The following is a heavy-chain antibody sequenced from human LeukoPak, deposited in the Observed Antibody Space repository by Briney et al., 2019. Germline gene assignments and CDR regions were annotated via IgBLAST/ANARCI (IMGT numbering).Heavy chain of an antibody. CDR2: IRSKANNYAT. CDR1: GFIFSGSP. Sequence: GGSLRLSCAASGFIFSGSPMHWVRQASGKGLEWIGRIRSKANNYATAYAASVKGRFTISRDDSKNMAFLEMNSLKTEDTAVYYCTRLRIRYDSSGYRVRYQYGMDVWGQGTTVTVSS. D-gene: IGHD3-22*01. V-gene: IGHV3-73*01. CDR3: TRLRIRYDSSGYRVRYQYGMDV. J-gene: IGHJ6*02.